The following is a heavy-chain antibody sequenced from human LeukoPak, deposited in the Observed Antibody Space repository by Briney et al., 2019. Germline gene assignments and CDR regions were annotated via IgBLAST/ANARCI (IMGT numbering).Heavy chain of an antibody. V-gene: IGHV3-7*01. CDR1: GFPFSDYW. J-gene: IGHJ4*02. CDR2: INQDGSEE. CDR3: SRSLDY. Sequence: GGSLRLSCAASGFPFSDYWMDWVRQAPGKGMEWVANINQDGSEENYADSVKGRFTISRNNAKNSLYLQMNSLRAEDTAVYYCSRSLDYWGRGALVTVSS.